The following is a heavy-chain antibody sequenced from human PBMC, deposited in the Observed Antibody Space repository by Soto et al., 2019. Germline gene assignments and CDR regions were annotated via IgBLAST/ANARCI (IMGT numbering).Heavy chain of an antibody. CDR1: GGTFSSYA. J-gene: IGHJ6*02. CDR3: ARESSSPNYYYYGMDV. CDR2: IIPLLNTP. V-gene: IGHV1-69*01. Sequence: QVQLVQSGAEVKKPGSSVKVSCRASGGTFSSYAVSWVRQAPGQGLEWMGVIIPLLNTPKYVQKFQGRVTITADASAARAYMELSSLRSEDRAVYYCARESSSPNYYYYGMDVWGQGTTVTVSS. D-gene: IGHD6-6*01.